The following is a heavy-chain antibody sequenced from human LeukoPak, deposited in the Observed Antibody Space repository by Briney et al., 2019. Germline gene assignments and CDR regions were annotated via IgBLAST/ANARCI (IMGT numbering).Heavy chain of an antibody. Sequence: GGSLRFSGAASGLTFSDYYMSWIRQAPGKGLEGVSYISSSGSTIYYADSVKGRFTISRDNAKNSLYLQMNSLRAEDTAVYYCAREGVGATTGFDYWGQGTLVTVSS. CDR2: ISSSGSTI. CDR3: AREGVGATTGFDY. D-gene: IGHD1-26*01. V-gene: IGHV3-11*04. CDR1: GLTFSDYY. J-gene: IGHJ4*02.